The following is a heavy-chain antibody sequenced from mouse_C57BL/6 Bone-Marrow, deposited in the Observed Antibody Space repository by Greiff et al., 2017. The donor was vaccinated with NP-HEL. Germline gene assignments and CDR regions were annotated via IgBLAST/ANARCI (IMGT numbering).Heavy chain of an antibody. CDR2: IYPRSGNT. V-gene: IGHV1-81*01. CDR3: ARSSSYPWWYFDV. CDR1: GYTFTSYG. J-gene: IGHJ1*03. Sequence: QVHVKQSGAELARPGASVKLSCKASGYTFTSYGISWVKQRTGQGLEWIGEIYPRSGNTYYNEKFKGKATLTADKSSSTAYMELRSLTSEDSAVYFCARSSSYPWWYFDVWGTGTTVTVSS. D-gene: IGHD1-1*01.